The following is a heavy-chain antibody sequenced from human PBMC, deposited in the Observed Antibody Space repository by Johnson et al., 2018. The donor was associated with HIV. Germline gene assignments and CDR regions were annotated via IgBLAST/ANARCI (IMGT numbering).Heavy chain of an antibody. D-gene: IGHD3-10*01. J-gene: IGHJ3*02. CDR2: IWFDGSNK. V-gene: IGHV3-33*06. CDR3: AKDQYGSSGRYAFDI. Sequence: QVQVLESGGGVVQPGRSLRLSCAASGFTFSSYGMHWVRQAPGKGLEWVAVIWFDGSNKYYADSVKGLFTISRDNSKNTLYLQMNSLRAEDTAVYYCAKDQYGSSGRYAFDIWGQGTMVTVSS. CDR1: GFTFSSYG.